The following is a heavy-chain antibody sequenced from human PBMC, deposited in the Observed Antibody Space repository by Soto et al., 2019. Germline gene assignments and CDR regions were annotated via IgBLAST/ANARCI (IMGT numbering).Heavy chain of an antibody. J-gene: IGHJ3*02. D-gene: IGHD7-27*01. CDR1: GASIRTYS. V-gene: IGHV4-4*07. Sequence: SETLSLTCTVSGASIRTYSWSWIRQSAGKGLEWIGHMYTNGRTNYIPSLKGRITMSVDTSKNRFSLNLKFVTAADTAVYFCAKDQSGAADIWGQGTMVTVSS. CDR2: MYTNGRT. CDR3: AKDQSGAADI.